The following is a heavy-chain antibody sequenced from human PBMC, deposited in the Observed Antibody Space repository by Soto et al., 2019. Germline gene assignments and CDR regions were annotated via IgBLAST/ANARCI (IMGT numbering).Heavy chain of an antibody. CDR1: GFTFNSYW. Sequence: EVQLVESGGGLVQPGESLRLSCVGSGFTFNSYWMGWVRQAPGKGPQWVANIGRDGSEKSYVDSLKGRFTISRDNARRSVHSQMNSLGVEDTAVYYCAAWPLSSWFDYWGRGILVTVSS. CDR3: AAWPLSSWFDY. D-gene: IGHD6-13*01. CDR2: IGRDGSEK. V-gene: IGHV3-7*05. J-gene: IGHJ4*02.